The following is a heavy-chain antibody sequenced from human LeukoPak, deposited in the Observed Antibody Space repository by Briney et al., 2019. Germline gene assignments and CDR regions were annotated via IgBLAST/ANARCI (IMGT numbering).Heavy chain of an antibody. V-gene: IGHV4-39*01. D-gene: IGHD3-3*01. CDR3: ASRADDFWSGYPAKSADY. J-gene: IGHJ4*02. CDR2: IYYSGST. Sequence: SSETLSLTCTVSGGSISSYYWSWIRQPPGKGLEWIGSIYYSGSTYYNPSLKSRVTISVDTSKNQFSLKLSSVTAADTAVYYCASRADDFWSGYPAKSADYWGQGTLVTVSS. CDR1: GGSISSYY.